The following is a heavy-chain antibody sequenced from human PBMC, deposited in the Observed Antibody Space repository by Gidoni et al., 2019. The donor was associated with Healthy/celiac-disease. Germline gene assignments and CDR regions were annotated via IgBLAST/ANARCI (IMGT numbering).Heavy chain of an antibody. V-gene: IGHV2-5*02. CDR2: IYWDDDK. J-gene: IGHJ5*02. CDR3: AHSAPPMWFGELSVWFDP. D-gene: IGHD3-10*01. Sequence: QITLTESGPTLVKPTQTLTLTCTFSGFSLSTSGVGVGWIRQPPGKALEWLALIYWDDDKRYSPSLKSRLTITKDTSKNQVVLTMTNMDPVDTATYYCAHSAPPMWFGELSVWFDPWGQGTLVTVSS. CDR1: GFSLSTSGVG.